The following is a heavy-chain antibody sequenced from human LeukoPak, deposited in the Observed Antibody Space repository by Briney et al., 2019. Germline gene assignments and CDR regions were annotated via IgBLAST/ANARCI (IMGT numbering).Heavy chain of an antibody. D-gene: IGHD2-21*02. CDR3: ARGFGVVTALSNYYDMDV. J-gene: IGHJ6*03. CDR1: GGSISSYC. Sequence: SETLSLTCTVSGGSISSYCWIWIRQPPGKGLEWIGYIYYSGSTNYNPSLKSRVTISVDTSKNQFSLKLSSVTAADTAVYYCARGFGVVTALSNYYDMDVWGKGTTVTVSS. CDR2: IYYSGST. V-gene: IGHV4-59*01.